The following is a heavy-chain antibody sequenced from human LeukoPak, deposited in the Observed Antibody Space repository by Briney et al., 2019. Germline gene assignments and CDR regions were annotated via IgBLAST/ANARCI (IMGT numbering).Heavy chain of an antibody. Sequence: SETLSLTCTVSGGSITSGGHYWSWIRQLPGKGLEWIGYIYYSGTTSYNPSLKSRLTISLDTSENQFSLKLSSVTAADTAVYYCARGSTGDKSNNWGQGTLVTVSS. J-gene: IGHJ4*02. CDR2: IYYSGTT. CDR3: ARGSTGDKSNN. D-gene: IGHD7-27*01. CDR1: GGSITSGGHY. V-gene: IGHV4-31*03.